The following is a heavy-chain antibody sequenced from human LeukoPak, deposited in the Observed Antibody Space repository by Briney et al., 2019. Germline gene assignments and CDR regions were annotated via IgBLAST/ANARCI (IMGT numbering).Heavy chain of an antibody. CDR3: ARGAYTSSSWYDGYYYMDV. CDR1: GGSISSYY. CDR2: IYYIGST. Sequence: PSETLSLTCTVSGGSISSYYWSWIRQPPGKGLEWIGYIYYIGSTNYNPSLKSRVTISVDTSKNQFSLKLSSVTAADTAVYYCARGAYTSSSWYDGYYYMDVWGKGTTVTVSS. V-gene: IGHV4-59*01. D-gene: IGHD6-13*01. J-gene: IGHJ6*03.